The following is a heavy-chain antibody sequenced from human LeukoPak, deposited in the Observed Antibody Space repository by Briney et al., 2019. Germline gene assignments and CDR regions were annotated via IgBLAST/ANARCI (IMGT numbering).Heavy chain of an antibody. Sequence: SETLSLTCTVSGGSISSYYWSWIRKPPGKGLEWIGYIYYSGGTNYNPSLKSRVTISVDTSKNQFSLKLRSVTAADTAVYYCAGGYYDVLTGLSWFDPWGQGTLVTVSS. V-gene: IGHV4-59*01. CDR2: IYYSGGT. CDR3: AGGYYDVLTGLSWFDP. CDR1: GGSISSYY. D-gene: IGHD3-9*01. J-gene: IGHJ5*02.